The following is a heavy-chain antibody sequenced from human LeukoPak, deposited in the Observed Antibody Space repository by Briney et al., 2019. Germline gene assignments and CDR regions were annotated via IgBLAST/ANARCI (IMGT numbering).Heavy chain of an antibody. V-gene: IGHV3-74*03. Sequence: PGGSLRLSCAASGFSFSTSWMHWVRQAPGKGLVWVSRIHSDGIGTTYADSVKGRFTISRDNSKNTLDLQINNLRAEDTAVYYCARDHYYVPDYWGQGTLVTVSS. D-gene: IGHD3-10*02. CDR2: IHSDGIGT. J-gene: IGHJ4*02. CDR3: ARDHYYVPDY. CDR1: GFSFSTSW.